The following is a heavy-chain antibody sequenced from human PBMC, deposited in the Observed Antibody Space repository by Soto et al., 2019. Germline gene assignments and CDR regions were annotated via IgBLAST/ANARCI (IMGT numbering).Heavy chain of an antibody. Sequence: GGSLRLSCAASGFTFDTYSMNWVRQAPGKGLEWVSSIISSITYYADSVKGRFTISRDNAKNSLYLQMNSLRAEDTAVYYCARDDIPGIAVAIYGMDVWGQGTTVTVSS. J-gene: IGHJ6*02. CDR3: ARDDIPGIAVAIYGMDV. V-gene: IGHV3-21*01. D-gene: IGHD6-19*01. CDR2: IISSITY. CDR1: GFTFDTYS.